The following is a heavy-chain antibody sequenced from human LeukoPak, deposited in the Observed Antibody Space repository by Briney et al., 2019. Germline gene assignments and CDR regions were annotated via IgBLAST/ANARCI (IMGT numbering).Heavy chain of an antibody. CDR2: IYYSGTP. V-gene: IGHV4-39*07. J-gene: IGHJ4*02. D-gene: IGHD3-10*01. CDR1: GGSISSRTYY. CDR3: ARGGWFGELLY. Sequence: SETLSLTCTVSGGSISSRTYYWGWIRQPPGKGLEWIGTIYYSGTPYYNPSLKSRVTVSVDTSKNQFSLKLSSVTAADTAVYYCARGGWFGELLYWGQGTLVTVSS.